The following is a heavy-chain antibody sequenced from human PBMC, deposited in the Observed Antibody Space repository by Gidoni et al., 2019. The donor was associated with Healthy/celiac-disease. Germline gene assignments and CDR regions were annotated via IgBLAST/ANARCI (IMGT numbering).Heavy chain of an antibody. D-gene: IGHD6-19*01. CDR2: IYYSGST. CDR1: GGSISSSSYY. J-gene: IGHJ3*02. CDR3: ARLESSGPKPNDAFDI. V-gene: IGHV4-39*01. Sequence: QLQLQESGPGLVKPSETLSLTCTVSGGSISSSSYYWGWIRQPPGKGLEWIGSIYYSGSTYYNPSLKSRVTISVDTSKNQFSLKLSSVTAADTAVYYCARLESSGPKPNDAFDIWGQGTMVTVSS.